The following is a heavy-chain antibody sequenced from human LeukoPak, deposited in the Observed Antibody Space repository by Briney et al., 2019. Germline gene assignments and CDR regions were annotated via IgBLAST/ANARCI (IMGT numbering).Heavy chain of an antibody. D-gene: IGHD6-13*01. V-gene: IGHV5-51*01. CDR2: IYPGDSDT. CDR3: ASPPLYSSSGYRFDY. Sequence: GESLKISCKGSGYSFTSYWIGWVRQMPGKGLEWMGIIYPGDSDTRYSPSFQGQVTISADKSISTAYLQWSSLKASDTAMYYCASPPLYSSSGYRFDYGGQETLVTVP. CDR1: GYSFTSYW. J-gene: IGHJ4*02.